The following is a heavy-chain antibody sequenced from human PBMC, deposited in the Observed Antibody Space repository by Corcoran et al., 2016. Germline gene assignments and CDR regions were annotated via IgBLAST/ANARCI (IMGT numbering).Heavy chain of an antibody. CDR3: TRGSGGYGMDV. Sequence: EVQLVESGGDLVQPGGSLRLSCAASGFTFSDSAIHWVRQASGKGLEWVGRIRSRPNSYATAYAASLGGRCTISRDDSKNTAYLQMNSLKTEDTAVYYCTRGSGGYGMDVWGQGTTVTVSS. J-gene: IGHJ6*02. V-gene: IGHV3-73*02. CDR2: IRSRPNSYAT. D-gene: IGHD1-26*01. CDR1: GFTFSDSA.